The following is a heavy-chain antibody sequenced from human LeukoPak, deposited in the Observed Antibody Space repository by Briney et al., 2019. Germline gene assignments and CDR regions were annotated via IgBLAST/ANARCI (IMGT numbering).Heavy chain of an antibody. V-gene: IGHV3-53*01. CDR3: ASGSGSYRTPYYYMDV. J-gene: IGHJ6*03. D-gene: IGHD3-10*01. CDR2: IYSGGST. Sequence: QPGGSLRLSCVASGFTVSSNYMSWVRQAPGKGLEWVLVIYSGGSTYYADSVKGRFTIPRDNSKNTLYLQMNSLRAEDTAVYYCASGSGSYRTPYYYMDVWGTGTTVTVSS. CDR1: GFTVSSNY.